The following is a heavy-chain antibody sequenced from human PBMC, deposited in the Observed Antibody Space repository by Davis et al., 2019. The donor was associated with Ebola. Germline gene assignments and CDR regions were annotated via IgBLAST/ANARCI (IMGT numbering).Heavy chain of an antibody. CDR3: ARWGRGGLEAGHFDY. J-gene: IGHJ4*02. CDR1: RYTFTGYY. Sequence: SVTVSCKASRYTFTGYYMHWVRPAPGQGLEWMGWINPNSCGTNYAQKFQGWVTMTRDTSISTAYMELSRLRSDDTAVYYCARWGRGGLEAGHFDYWGQGTLVTVSS. CDR2: INPNSCGT. V-gene: IGHV1-2*04. D-gene: IGHD1-1*01.